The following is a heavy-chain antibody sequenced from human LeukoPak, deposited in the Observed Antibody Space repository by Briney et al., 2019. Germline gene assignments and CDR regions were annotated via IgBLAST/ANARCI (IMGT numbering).Heavy chain of an antibody. V-gene: IGHV1-69*13. CDR1: GGTFSGYA. CDR3: ARGAAATRRYFDY. CDR2: IIPIFGTA. D-gene: IGHD6-13*01. Sequence: SVKVSCKASGGTFSGYAISWVRQAPGQGLEWMGGIIPIFGTANYAQKFQGRVTITADESTSTAYMELSSLRSEDMAVYYCARGAAATRRYFDYWGQGTLVTVSS. J-gene: IGHJ4*02.